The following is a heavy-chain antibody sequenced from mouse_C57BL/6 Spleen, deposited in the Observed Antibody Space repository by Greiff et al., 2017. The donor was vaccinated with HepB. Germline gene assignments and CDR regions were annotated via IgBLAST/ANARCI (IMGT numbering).Heavy chain of an antibody. CDR3: ARNLYYGSSYWYFDV. J-gene: IGHJ1*03. D-gene: IGHD1-1*01. CDR2: IWSGGST. V-gene: IGHV2-2*01. Sequence: QVHVKQSGPGLVQPSQSLSITCTVSGFSLTSYGVHWVRQSPGKGLEWLGVIWSGGSTDYNAAFISRLSISKDNSKSQVFFKMNSLQADDTAIYYCARNLYYGSSYWYFDVWGTGTTVTVSS. CDR1: GFSLTSYG.